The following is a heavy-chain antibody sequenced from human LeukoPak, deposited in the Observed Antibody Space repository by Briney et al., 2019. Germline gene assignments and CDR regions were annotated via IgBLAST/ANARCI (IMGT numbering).Heavy chain of an antibody. CDR2: IQYDGSTT. V-gene: IGHV3-74*01. D-gene: IGHD2-15*01. J-gene: IGHJ3*02. CDR1: GFSFSSYW. Sequence: GGSLRLSXAASGFSFSSYWMHWARQVPGKGLVWVARIQYDGSTTNYADSVKGRFTIPRDNAKKTLYVQITSLRAEDTAVYYCARALVAGVTLNALDIWGQGTMVTVSS. CDR3: ARALVAGVTLNALDI.